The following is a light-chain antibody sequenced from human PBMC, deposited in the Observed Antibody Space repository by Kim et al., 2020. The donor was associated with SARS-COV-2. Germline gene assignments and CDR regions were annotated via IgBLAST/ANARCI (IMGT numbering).Light chain of an antibody. V-gene: IGLV2-11*03. CDR3: CSNASRYTRV. CDR2: ERN. J-gene: IGLJ3*02. Sequence: QLVSTSCTRISGDVGNNTFVSWHQQQPGEAPRLMIVERNKRPSGVPDRCSGSKAGNTASLTISGLQAEEEADYYCCSNASRYTRVFGGGTKLTVL. CDR1: SGDVGNNTF.